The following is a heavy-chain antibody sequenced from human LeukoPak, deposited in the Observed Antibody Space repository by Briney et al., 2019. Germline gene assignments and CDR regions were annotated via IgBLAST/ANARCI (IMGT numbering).Heavy chain of an antibody. CDR1: GYTFTGYY. V-gene: IGHV1-2*02. D-gene: IGHD3-10*01. Sequence: ASVKVSCKASGYTFTGYYMHWVRQAPGQGLEWTGWINPNSGGTNYAQKFQGRVTMTRDTSISTAYMELSRLRSDDTAVYYCAREIDYYGSGTQRDAFDIWGQGTMVTVSS. J-gene: IGHJ3*02. CDR2: INPNSGGT. CDR3: AREIDYYGSGTQRDAFDI.